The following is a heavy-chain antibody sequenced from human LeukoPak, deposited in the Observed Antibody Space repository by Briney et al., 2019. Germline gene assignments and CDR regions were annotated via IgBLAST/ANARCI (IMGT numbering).Heavy chain of an antibody. CDR3: AKQAVEVTVGDS. CDR1: GFTFSSYG. V-gene: IGHV3-30*02. J-gene: IGHJ4*02. CDR2: IRYDGSNK. Sequence: GGSLRLSCAASGFTFSSYGMHWVRQAPGKGLEWVAFIRYDGSNKYYSDSVKGRFTISRDNSKNTLYLQMNSLTTEDTAVYYCAKQAVEVTVGDSWGQGTLVTVSS. D-gene: IGHD2-21*02.